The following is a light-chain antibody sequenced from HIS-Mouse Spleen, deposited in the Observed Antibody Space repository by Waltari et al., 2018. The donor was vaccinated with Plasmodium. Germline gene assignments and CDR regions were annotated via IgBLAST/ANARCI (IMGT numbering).Light chain of an antibody. CDR1: ALPTQY. Sequence: SYELTQPPSVSVSPGQTARITCSGDALPTQYAYWYQQKPGQAPVLVIYKDSERPSGSPERFSGSSSGTTVTLTISGVQAEDEADYYCQSADSSGTPNWVFGGGTKLTVL. J-gene: IGLJ3*02. CDR3: QSADSSGTPNWV. CDR2: KDS. V-gene: IGLV3-25*03.